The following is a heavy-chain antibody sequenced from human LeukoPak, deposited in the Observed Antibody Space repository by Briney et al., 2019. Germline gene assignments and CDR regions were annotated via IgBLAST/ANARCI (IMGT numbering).Heavy chain of an antibody. CDR2: INQDAGTT. V-gene: IGHV3-7*01. CDR1: GFSFTSYW. J-gene: IGHJ3*02. Sequence: GGSLRLSCVASGFSFTSYWMSWVRQAPGKSLEFVASINQDAGTTNYVDSVKGRFTISRDNAENSLYLQMSSLRAEDTALYYCARDPGWSSFDIWGQGIMVTVSS. CDR3: ARDPGWSSFDI. D-gene: IGHD2-15*01.